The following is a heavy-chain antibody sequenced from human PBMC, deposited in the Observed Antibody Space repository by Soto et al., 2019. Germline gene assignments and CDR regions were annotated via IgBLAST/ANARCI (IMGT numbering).Heavy chain of an antibody. Sequence: QVQLVESGGGVVQPGRSLRLSCAASGFTFSSYGMHWVRQAPGKGLEWVAVMSYDGSKKYYADSVKGRFTISRENSQNTLYLQMNSLRAEDTVLYYCAKGRRVGDNIVTAYYDTDFDYWGQGTLVTVSS. V-gene: IGHV3-30*18. CDR2: MSYDGSKK. CDR1: GFTFSSYG. D-gene: IGHD3-9*01. CDR3: AKGRRVGDNIVTAYYDTDFDY. J-gene: IGHJ4*02.